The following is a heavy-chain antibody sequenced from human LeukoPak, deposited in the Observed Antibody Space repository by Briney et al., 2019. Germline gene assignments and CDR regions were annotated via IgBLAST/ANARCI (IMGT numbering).Heavy chain of an antibody. Sequence: SETLSLTCTVSGGPISSYYWSWIRQPPGKGLEWIGNIYKSGSTNYNPSLKSRVTMSVDTSKNQFSLRLNSVTAADTAVYYCARLSTGPYGLGAFDIWGQGTMVTVSS. CDR1: GGPISSYY. CDR2: IYKSGST. V-gene: IGHV4-59*08. D-gene: IGHD1-1*01. CDR3: ARLSTGPYGLGAFDI. J-gene: IGHJ3*02.